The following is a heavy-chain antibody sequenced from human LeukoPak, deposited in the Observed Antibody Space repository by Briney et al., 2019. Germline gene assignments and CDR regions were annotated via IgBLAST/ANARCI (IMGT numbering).Heavy chain of an antibody. J-gene: IGHJ6*03. D-gene: IGHD3-16*01. CDR3: ARAPVSTAYLHYYSMDV. CDR2: INHSGST. V-gene: IGHV4-34*01. CDR1: GGSFSGYY. Sequence: SETLSLTCAVYGGSFSGYYWSWIRQPPGKGLEWIGEINHSGSTNYNPSLKSRVTISVDTSKNQFSLKLTSVTAADTAVYYCARAPVSTAYLHYYSMDVWGRGTMVTVSS.